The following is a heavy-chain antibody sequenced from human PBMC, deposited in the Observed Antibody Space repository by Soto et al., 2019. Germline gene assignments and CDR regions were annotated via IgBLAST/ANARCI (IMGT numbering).Heavy chain of an antibody. CDR2: IYSGGST. J-gene: IGHJ6*03. CDR1: GFTVSSNY. Sequence: GGSLRLSCAASGFTVSSNYMSWVRQAPGKGLEWVSVIYSGGSTYYADSVKGRFTISRDNSKNTLYLQMNSLRAEDTAVYYCARDKSSGGSCYLGYYYYYMDVW. V-gene: IGHV3-66*01. D-gene: IGHD2-15*01. CDR3: ARDKSSGGSCYLGYYYYYMDV.